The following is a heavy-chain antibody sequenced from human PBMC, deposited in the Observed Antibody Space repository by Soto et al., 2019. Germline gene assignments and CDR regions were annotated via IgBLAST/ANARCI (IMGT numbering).Heavy chain of an antibody. CDR3: AKGYCSGGTCHSVFDC. CDR2: ITRSGDST. J-gene: IGHJ4*02. D-gene: IGHD2-15*01. V-gene: IGHV3-23*01. Sequence: EVQLLESGGGLVQPGGSLRLSCAASGVTFSSHAMSWVRQAPGKGLEWVATITRSGDSTNYADSVKGRFTISRDNSKNTVFLQMKNLRAEDTAVYYCAKGYCSGGTCHSVFDCCCQRTLGTVSS. CDR1: GVTFSSHA.